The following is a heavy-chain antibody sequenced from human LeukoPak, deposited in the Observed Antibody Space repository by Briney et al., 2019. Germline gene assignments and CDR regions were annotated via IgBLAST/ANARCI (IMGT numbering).Heavy chain of an antibody. CDR2: IYYSGST. CDR1: GGSISSGGYY. CDR3: ARDLSTLNWFDP. J-gene: IGHJ5*02. Sequence: SETLSLTCTVSGGSISSGGYYWSWIRQHPGKGLEWIGYIYYSGSTYYNPSLKSRVTISVDTSKNQFSLKLSSVTAADTAVYYCARDLSTLNWFDPWGQGTLVTVSS. V-gene: IGHV4-31*03.